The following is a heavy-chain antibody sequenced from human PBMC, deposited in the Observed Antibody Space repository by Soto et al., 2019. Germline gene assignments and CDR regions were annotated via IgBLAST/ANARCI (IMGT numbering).Heavy chain of an antibody. D-gene: IGHD1-26*01. J-gene: IGHJ4*02. CDR2: INHLETT. V-gene: IGHV4-30-2*01. CDR3: ARGGGSDSFDY. CDR1: GASITFGGYS. Sequence: SETLSLTCIVSGASITFGGYSWSWIRQTPGKGLEWIGYINHLETTFYNPSFESRLTLSIDRAKNQFSLKLHSMSAADRAVYFCARGGGSDSFDYWGQGILVTVSS.